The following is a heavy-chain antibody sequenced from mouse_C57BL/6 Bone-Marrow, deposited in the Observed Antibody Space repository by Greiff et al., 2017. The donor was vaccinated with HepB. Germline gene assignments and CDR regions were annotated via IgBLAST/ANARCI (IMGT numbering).Heavy chain of an antibody. CDR1: GYTFTSYG. Sequence: QVQLQQSEAELARPGASVKLSCKASGYTFTSYGISWVKQRTGQGLEWIGEIYPRSGNTYYNEKFKGKATLTADKSSSTAYMELRSLTSEDSAVYFCAGRMDYWGQGTSVTVSS. V-gene: IGHV1-81*01. CDR2: IYPRSGNT. J-gene: IGHJ4*01. CDR3: AGRMDY.